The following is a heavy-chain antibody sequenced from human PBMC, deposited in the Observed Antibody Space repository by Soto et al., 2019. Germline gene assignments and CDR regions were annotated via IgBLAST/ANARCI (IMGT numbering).Heavy chain of an antibody. J-gene: IGHJ6*02. Sequence: SVKVSCKASGGTFSSYAISWVRQAPGQGLEWMGGIIPIFGTANYAQKFQGRVTITADESTSTAYMELSSLRSEDTAVYYCARRLQYSSNDYYYGMDVWGQGTTVTVSS. CDR2: IIPIFGTA. CDR3: ARRLQYSSNDYYYGMDV. D-gene: IGHD4-4*01. CDR1: GGTFSSYA. V-gene: IGHV1-69*13.